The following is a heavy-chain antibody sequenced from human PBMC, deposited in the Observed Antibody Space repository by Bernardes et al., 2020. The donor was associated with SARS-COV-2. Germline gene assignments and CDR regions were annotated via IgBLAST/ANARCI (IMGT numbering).Heavy chain of an antibody. Sequence: ASVKVSCKTSSNLLVNCNLFWVRQAPEEGLERRGITDPSGGGTTYSEKFQGRVTMTRDTSTSTAYMDVGSLRSDDTAVYYCARAPSYFYGMDVWGQGTTVTVSS. CDR1: SNLLVNCN. V-gene: IGHV1-46*01. J-gene: IGHJ6*02. D-gene: IGHD3-10*01. CDR3: ARAPSYFYGMDV. CDR2: TDPSGGGT.